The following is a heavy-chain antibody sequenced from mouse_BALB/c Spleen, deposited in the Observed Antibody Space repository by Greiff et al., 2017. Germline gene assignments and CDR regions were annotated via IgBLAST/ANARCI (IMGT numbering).Heavy chain of an antibody. V-gene: IGHV1S81*02. CDR2: INPSNGGT. CDR1: GYTFTSYY. J-gene: IGHJ3*01. CDR3: TRSRGSSFAWFAY. D-gene: IGHD1-1*01. Sequence: QVQLKQSGAELVKPGASVKLSCKASGYTFTSYYMYWVKQRPGQGLEWIGEINPSNGGTNFNEKFKSKATLTVDKSSSTAYMQLSSLTSEDSAVYYCTRSRGSSFAWFAYWGQGTLVTVSA.